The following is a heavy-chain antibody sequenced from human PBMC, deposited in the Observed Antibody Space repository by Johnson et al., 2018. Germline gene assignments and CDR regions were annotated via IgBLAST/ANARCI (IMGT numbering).Heavy chain of an antibody. CDR2: IYYSGST. J-gene: IGHJ6*02. V-gene: IGHV4-39*07. Sequence: QVQLQESGPGLVKXSETLSLTCTVSGGSISSSSYYWGWIRQPPGKGLEWIGSIYYSGSTYYNPSLKSRVTISADKSIITAYLQWRSLKASDTAMYYCARREGDCSGGSCLVDYYYGMDVWGQGTTVTVSS. CDR3: ARREGDCSGGSCLVDYYYGMDV. D-gene: IGHD2-15*01. CDR1: GGSISSSSYY.